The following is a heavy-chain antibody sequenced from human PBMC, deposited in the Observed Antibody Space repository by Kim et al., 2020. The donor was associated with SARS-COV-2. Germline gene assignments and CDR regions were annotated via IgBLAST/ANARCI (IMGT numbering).Heavy chain of an antibody. CDR3: ARGPLHTVKFQPYFDH. CDR1: GGSVSGGDYF. V-gene: IGHV4-61*08. D-gene: IGHD2-2*01. J-gene: IGHJ4*01. Sequence: SETLSLTCTVSGGSVSGGDYFWNWLRQSPGKAPEWIAYIYSSGFTAYNPSLRSRLTISIDTSKSQFSLTLTSMSAADTAVYYCARGPLHTVKFQPYFDH. CDR2: IYSSGFT.